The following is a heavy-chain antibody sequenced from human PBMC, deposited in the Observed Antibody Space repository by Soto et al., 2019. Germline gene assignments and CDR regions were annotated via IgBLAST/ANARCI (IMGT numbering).Heavy chain of an antibody. D-gene: IGHD6-13*01. V-gene: IGHV1-46*03. J-gene: IGHJ3*02. CDR2: INPSGGST. CDR1: GYTFTSYY. Sequence: GGSVKVACKASGYTFTSYYMHWVRQAPGQGLERMGIINPSGGSTSYAQKFQGRVTMTRDTSTSTVYMELSSLRSEDTAVYYCARGGAAAGRGVDAFDIRGQGTMVTGSS. CDR3: ARGGAAAGRGVDAFDI.